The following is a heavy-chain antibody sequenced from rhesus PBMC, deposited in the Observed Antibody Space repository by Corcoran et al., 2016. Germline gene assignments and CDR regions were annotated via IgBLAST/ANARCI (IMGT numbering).Heavy chain of an antibody. CDR1: GASISDNY. J-gene: IGHJ4*01. D-gene: IGHD4-29*01. CDR3: AKAGVATDFDY. CDR2: IYGSRGTT. Sequence: QVQLQESGPGLVKPSETLPLTRAVSGASISDNYWSWIRQAPGRGLEWMGRIYGSRGTTDYNPSLKSRVAISIDTSNNQWSLKLNEVTAADTAVYYCAKAGVATDFDYWGQGVLVTVSS. V-gene: IGHV4S2*01.